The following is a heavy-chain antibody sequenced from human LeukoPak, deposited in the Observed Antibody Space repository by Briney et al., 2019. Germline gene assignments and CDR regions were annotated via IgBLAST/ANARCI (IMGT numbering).Heavy chain of an antibody. CDR2: ISGSGDST. CDR3: AESSRQYRGGVDY. Sequence: GGSLRLSCAASGFTFSSYAMSWVRQAPGKGLEWVSTISGSGDSTYFADSVKGRFTISRDSSKNTLYLQMNSLRAEDTAVYYCAESSRQYRGGVDYWGQGILVTVSS. D-gene: IGHD5-12*01. CDR1: GFTFSSYA. V-gene: IGHV3-23*01. J-gene: IGHJ4*02.